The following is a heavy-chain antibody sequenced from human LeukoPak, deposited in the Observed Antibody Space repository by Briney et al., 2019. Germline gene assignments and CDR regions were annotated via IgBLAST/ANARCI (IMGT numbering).Heavy chain of an antibody. CDR1: GFTFSSYW. J-gene: IGHJ6*03. V-gene: IGHV3-74*01. CDR3: ARGEFGDYYYFYMDV. D-gene: IGHD2/OR15-2a*01. CDR2: INSDGSST. Sequence: GGSLRLSCAASGFTFSSYWMHWVRQAPGKGLVWVSRINSDGSSTSYADSVKGRFTTSRDNAKNTLYLQMNSLRAEDTATYYCARGEFGDYYYFYMDVWGKGTTVTVSS.